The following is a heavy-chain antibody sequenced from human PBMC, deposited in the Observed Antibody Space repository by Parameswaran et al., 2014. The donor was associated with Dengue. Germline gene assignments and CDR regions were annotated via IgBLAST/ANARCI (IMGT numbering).Heavy chain of an antibody. CDR3: ARVSPRSRGVISYHYAMDV. D-gene: IGHD3-10*01. V-gene: IGHV4-59*01. Sequence: RWIRQPPGKGLEWIGYIYYSGSTNYNPSLKSRVTISVDTSKNQFSLKLSSVTAADTAVYYCARVSPRSRGVISYHYAMDVWGQGTTVTVSS. CDR2: IYYSGST. J-gene: IGHJ6*02.